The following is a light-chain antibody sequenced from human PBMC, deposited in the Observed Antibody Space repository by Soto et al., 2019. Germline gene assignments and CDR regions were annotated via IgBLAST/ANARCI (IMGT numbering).Light chain of an antibody. V-gene: IGLV1-40*01. Sequence: QSVLTQPPSVSGAPGQRVTISCTGSSSNIGAGYDVHWYQQLPGTAPKLLIYGNSSRPSGVPDRFSGSKSGTSASLAITGLQAEAEADYYCQSYDSSLSGSIFGGGTKVTVL. CDR2: GNS. CDR1: SSNIGAGYD. CDR3: QSYDSSLSGSI. J-gene: IGLJ2*01.